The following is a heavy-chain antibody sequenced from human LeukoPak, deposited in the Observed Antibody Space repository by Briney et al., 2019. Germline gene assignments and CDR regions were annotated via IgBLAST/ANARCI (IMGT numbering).Heavy chain of an antibody. V-gene: IGHV3-30*18. J-gene: IGHJ3*02. CDR2: ISYDGSNK. Sequence: GGSLRLSCAASGFTFSSYWMHWVRQAPGKGLEWVAVISYDGSNKYYADSVKGRFTISRDNSKNTLYVQMNSLRAEDTAVYYCAKSITMVRGVYDAFDIWGQGTMVTVSS. CDR3: AKSITMVRGVYDAFDI. D-gene: IGHD3-10*01. CDR1: GFTFSSYW.